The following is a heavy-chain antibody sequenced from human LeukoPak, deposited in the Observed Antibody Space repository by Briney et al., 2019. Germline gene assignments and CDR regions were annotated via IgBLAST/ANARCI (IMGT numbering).Heavy chain of an antibody. CDR1: GFTFSSYG. Sequence: GSLRLSCAASGFTFSSYGMHWVRQAPGKGLEWVAFIRYDGSNKYYADSVKGRLTISRDNSKNTLYLQMNSLRAEDTAVYYCAKFGIMITFGGVAPIDYWGQGTLVTVSS. CDR3: AKFGIMITFGGVAPIDY. CDR2: IRYDGSNK. D-gene: IGHD3-16*01. V-gene: IGHV3-30*02. J-gene: IGHJ4*02.